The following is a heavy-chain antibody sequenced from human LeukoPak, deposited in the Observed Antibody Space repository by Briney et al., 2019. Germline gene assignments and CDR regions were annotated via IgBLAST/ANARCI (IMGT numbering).Heavy chain of an antibody. CDR2: ISGSGGST. Sequence: GGSLRLSCAASGFTFSSYAMNWVRQAPGKGLERVSAISGSGGSTYYADSVKGRFTISRDNSKNTLYLQMNSLRTEDTAVYYCAKDTPGYSSGWYSVGSGYWGQGTLVTVSS. D-gene: IGHD6-19*01. CDR1: GFTFSSYA. J-gene: IGHJ4*02. V-gene: IGHV3-23*01. CDR3: AKDTPGYSSGWYSVGSGY.